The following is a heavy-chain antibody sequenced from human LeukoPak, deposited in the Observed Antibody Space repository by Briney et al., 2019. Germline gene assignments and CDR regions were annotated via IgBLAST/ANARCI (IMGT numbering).Heavy chain of an antibody. CDR2: ISGSGGST. CDR3: AKDDDYGDYASDAFDI. D-gene: IGHD4-17*01. CDR1: GFTISSYA. Sequence: GGSLRLSCAAPGFTISSYAMSWVRQAPGKGLEWVSAISGSGGSTYYADSVKGRFTISRDNSKNTLYLQMNSLRAEDTAVYYCAKDDDYGDYASDAFDIWGQGTMVTVSS. V-gene: IGHV3-23*01. J-gene: IGHJ3*02.